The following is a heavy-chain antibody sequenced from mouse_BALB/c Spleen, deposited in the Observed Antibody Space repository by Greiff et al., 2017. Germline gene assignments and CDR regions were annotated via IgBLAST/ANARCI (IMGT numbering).Heavy chain of an antibody. CDR1: GYTFTSYW. Sequence: VQLQQSGAELAKPGASVKMSCKASGYTFTSYWMHWVKQRPGQGLEWIGYINPSSGYTNYNQKFKDKATLTADKSSSTAYMQLSSLTSEDSAVYYCARWNGNYDFYAMDYWGQGTSVTVSS. J-gene: IGHJ4*01. V-gene: IGHV1-7*01. D-gene: IGHD2-1*01. CDR2: INPSSGYT. CDR3: ARWNGNYDFYAMDY.